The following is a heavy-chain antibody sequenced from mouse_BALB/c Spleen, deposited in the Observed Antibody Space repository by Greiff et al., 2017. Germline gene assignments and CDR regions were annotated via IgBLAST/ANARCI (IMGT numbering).Heavy chain of an antibody. CDR3: ARRATVVSFYAMDY. J-gene: IGHJ4*01. CDR1: GFTFSSYG. Sequence: EVKLVEPGGGLVQPGGSLKLSCAASGFTFSSYGMSWVRQTPDKRLELVATINSNGGSTYYPDSVKGRFTISRDNAKNTLYLQMSSLKSEDTAMYYCARRATVVSFYAMDYWGQGTSVTVSS. D-gene: IGHD1-1*01. V-gene: IGHV5-6-3*01. CDR2: INSNGGST.